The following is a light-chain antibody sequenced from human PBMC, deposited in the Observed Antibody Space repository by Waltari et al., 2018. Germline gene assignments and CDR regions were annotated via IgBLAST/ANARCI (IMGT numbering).Light chain of an antibody. CDR3: QKYGTLPAT. Sequence: EIVLTQSQGTLSLSPGERATHSCRASQSVSRTLAWYQQKPGQAPRLLIYDAASRATGIPDRFSGSGSGTDFSLTISRLEPEDFAVYYCQKYGTLPATFGQGTKVEIK. CDR2: DAA. V-gene: IGKV3-20*01. J-gene: IGKJ1*01. CDR1: QSVSRT.